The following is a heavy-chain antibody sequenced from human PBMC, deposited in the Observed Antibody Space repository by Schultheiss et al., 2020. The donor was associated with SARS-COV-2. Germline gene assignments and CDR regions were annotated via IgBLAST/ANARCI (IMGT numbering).Heavy chain of an antibody. V-gene: IGHV3-23*01. CDR2: ISGSGGST. J-gene: IGHJ4*02. CDR3: AGGATGDLFDY. D-gene: IGHD1-26*01. Sequence: GGSLRLSCAASGFTFSSYEMNWVRQAPGKGLEWVSAISGSGGSTYYADSVKGRFTISRDNSKNTLYLQMNSLRAEDTAVYYCAGGATGDLFDYWGQGTLVTVSS. CDR1: GFTFSSYE.